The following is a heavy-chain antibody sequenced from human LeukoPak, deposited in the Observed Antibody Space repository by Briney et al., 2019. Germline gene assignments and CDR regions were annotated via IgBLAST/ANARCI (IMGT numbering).Heavy chain of an antibody. V-gene: IGHV2-5*02. D-gene: IGHD3-22*01. J-gene: IGHJ3*02. CDR3: AHSPDHYDSSGYYSDAFDI. Sequence: SGPTLVNPTQTLTLTCTFSGFSLSTSGVGVGWIRQPPGKALEWLALIYWDDDKRYSPSLKSRLTITKDTSKNQVVLTMTNMDPVDTATYYCAHSPDHYDSSGYYSDAFDIWGQGTMVTVSS. CDR1: GFSLSTSGVG. CDR2: IYWDDDK.